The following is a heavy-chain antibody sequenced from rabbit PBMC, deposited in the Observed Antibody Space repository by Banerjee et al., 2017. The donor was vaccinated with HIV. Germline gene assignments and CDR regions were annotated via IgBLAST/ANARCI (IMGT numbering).Heavy chain of an antibody. J-gene: IGHJ6*01. CDR2: IHAGSSGST. CDR1: GFSFSSSYY. CDR3: ARDQAGYGGYGPMDL. D-gene: IGHD7-1*01. Sequence: QEQLEESGGDLVKPEGSLTLTCTASGFSFSSSYYMCWVRQAPGKGLEWIACIHAGSSGSTYYASWAKGRFTISKTSSTTVTLQMTSLTAADTATYFCARDQAGYGGYGPMDLWGQGTLVTVS. V-gene: IGHV1S45*01.